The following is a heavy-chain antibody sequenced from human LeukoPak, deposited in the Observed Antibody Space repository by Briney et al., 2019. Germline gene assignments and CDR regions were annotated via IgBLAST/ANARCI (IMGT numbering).Heavy chain of an antibody. CDR1: EFTFNNYW. Sequence: GGSLRLSCTASEFTFNNYWMTWVRQAPGKGLEWVANIKKDGSQPFYVDSVKGRFTISRDNAKNSLYLQMNSLRVEDTAVYYCARDRGPYDSSGYYDAFDYWGQGALVTVSS. CDR2: IKKDGSQP. J-gene: IGHJ4*02. D-gene: IGHD3-22*01. CDR3: ARDRGPYDSSGYYDAFDY. V-gene: IGHV3-7*01.